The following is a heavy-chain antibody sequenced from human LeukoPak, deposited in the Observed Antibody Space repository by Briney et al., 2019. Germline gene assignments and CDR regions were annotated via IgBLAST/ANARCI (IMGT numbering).Heavy chain of an antibody. CDR3: ARDGDFYYAMDV. V-gene: IGHV4-30-4*01. CDR2: IIYSGNT. J-gene: IGHJ6*02. CDR1: GGSISSSDYF. Sequence: ASETLSLTCTVSGGSISSSDYFWTWIRQPPGKGLEWIGYIIYSGNTYYNPSLKSRVTMSLDKSKNQFSLKLRSVTAADTAIYYCARDGDFYYAMDVWGQGTTVTVSS. D-gene: IGHD3-16*01.